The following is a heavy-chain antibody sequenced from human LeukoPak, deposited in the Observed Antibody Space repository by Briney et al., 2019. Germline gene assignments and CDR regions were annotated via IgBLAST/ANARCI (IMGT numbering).Heavy chain of an antibody. V-gene: IGHV1-2*02. D-gene: IGHD2-2*02. Sequence: ASVKVSCKASGYTFTGYYMHWVRQAPGQGLEWMGWINPNSGGTNYAQKFQGRVTMTRDTSISTAYMELSRLRSDDTAVYYCARDRRVCSSTSCYTFLDYWGQGTLVIVSS. CDR2: INPNSGGT. J-gene: IGHJ4*02. CDR1: GYTFTGYY. CDR3: ARDRRVCSSTSCYTFLDY.